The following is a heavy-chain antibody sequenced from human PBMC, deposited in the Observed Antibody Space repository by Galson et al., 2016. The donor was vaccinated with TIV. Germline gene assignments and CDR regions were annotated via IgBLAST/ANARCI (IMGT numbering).Heavy chain of an antibody. J-gene: IGHJ4*02. CDR1: GFIFDDYD. Sequence: LRLSCAASGFIFDDYDMNWVRQAPGKGLEWVSGINWNGAGTSYADSVKGRFTISRDSAKNSLWLQMNSLRVEETALYHCARVRSCGGDCYYFDYWGQGTLVTVSS. V-gene: IGHV3-20*01. D-gene: IGHD2-21*02. CDR3: ARVRSCGGDCYYFDY. CDR2: INWNGAGT.